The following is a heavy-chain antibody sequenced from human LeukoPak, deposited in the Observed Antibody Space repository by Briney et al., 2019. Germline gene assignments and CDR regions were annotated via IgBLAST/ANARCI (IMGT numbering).Heavy chain of an antibody. J-gene: IGHJ3*01. CDR2: IYPGDSDT. D-gene: IGHD6-19*01. Sequence: GESLKISCKGSGYSFTSYWIGWVRQMPGKDLEWMGIIYPGDSDTRYSPSFQGQVTISADKSISTAYLQWSSLKASDTAMYYCASPRAVAGTFYDAFDLWGQGTMVTVSS. CDR3: ASPRAVAGTFYDAFDL. CDR1: GYSFTSYW. V-gene: IGHV5-51*01.